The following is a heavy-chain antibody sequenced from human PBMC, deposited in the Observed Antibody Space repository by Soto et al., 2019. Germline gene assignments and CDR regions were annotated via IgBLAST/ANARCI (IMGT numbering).Heavy chain of an antibody. CDR2: ISAYNGDT. V-gene: IGHV1-18*03. CDR3: ARDRGYYDSSRYLGRALDI. J-gene: IGHJ3*02. D-gene: IGHD3-22*01. CDR1: GYTFTSYV. Sequence: QVQLVQSGAEVKKPGASVKVSCKASGYTFTSYVISWVRQAPGQGLDWMGWISAYNGDTNYPDKFQGSVTMNTDTCTSTAYMELSSLRSDDMAVYYCARDRGYYDSSRYLGRALDIWGQGTMVTVSS.